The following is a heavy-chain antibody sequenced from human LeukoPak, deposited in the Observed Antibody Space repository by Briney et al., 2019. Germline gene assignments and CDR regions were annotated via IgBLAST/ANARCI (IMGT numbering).Heavy chain of an antibody. Sequence: ASVKVSCKASGYTFTSYDINWVRQATGQGLEWMGWTNPNSGNTGYAQKFQGRVTMTRNTSISTAYMELSSLRSEDTAVYYCATTVFTGVYYYYGMDVWGQGTTVTVSS. V-gene: IGHV1-8*01. J-gene: IGHJ6*02. D-gene: IGHD4-23*01. CDR3: ATTVFTGVYYYYGMDV. CDR2: TNPNSGNT. CDR1: GYTFTSYD.